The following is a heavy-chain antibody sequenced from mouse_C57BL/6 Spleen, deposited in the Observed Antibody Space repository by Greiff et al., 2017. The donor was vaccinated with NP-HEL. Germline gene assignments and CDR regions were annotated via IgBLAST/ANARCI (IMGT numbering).Heavy chain of an antibody. Sequence: EVQVVESGPELVKPGASVKISCKASGYSFTDYNMNWVKQSNGKSLEWIGVINPNYGTTSYNQKFKGKATLTVDQSSSTAYMQLNSLTSEDSAVYYCARGGTTVVAFYYFDYWGQGTTLTVSS. CDR2: INPNYGTT. V-gene: IGHV1-39*01. CDR1: GYSFTDYN. D-gene: IGHD1-1*01. CDR3: ARGGTTVVAFYYFDY. J-gene: IGHJ2*01.